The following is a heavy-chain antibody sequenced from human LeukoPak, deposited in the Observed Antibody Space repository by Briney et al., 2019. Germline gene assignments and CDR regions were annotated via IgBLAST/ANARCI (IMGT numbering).Heavy chain of an antibody. J-gene: IGHJ6*02. Sequence: QPGRSLRLSCAASGFTFSTYGMHWVRQAPGKGLEWVAVIWYDGSNKYYADSVKGRFTISRDNSKNTLYLQMNSLRAGDTAVYFCAKVIRGGYGMDVWGQGTTVTVSS. V-gene: IGHV3-33*06. D-gene: IGHD3-10*01. CDR1: GFTFSTYG. CDR3: AKVIRGGYGMDV. CDR2: IWYDGSNK.